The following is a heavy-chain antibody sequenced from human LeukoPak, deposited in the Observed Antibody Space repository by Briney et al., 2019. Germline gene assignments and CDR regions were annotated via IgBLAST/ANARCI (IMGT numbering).Heavy chain of an antibody. J-gene: IGHJ3*02. Sequence: GGSLSLPEGSWVHLYQLWNKLGARQAPGKGLEWVSSISSSSSYIYYADSVKGRFTISRDNAKNSLYLQMNSLRGEDTAVYYCARDRELLTGIALDIWGQGTKVTVSS. V-gene: IGHV3-21*04. CDR3: ARDRELLTGIALDI. CDR2: ISSSSSYI. CDR1: VHLYQLW. D-gene: IGHD3-9*01.